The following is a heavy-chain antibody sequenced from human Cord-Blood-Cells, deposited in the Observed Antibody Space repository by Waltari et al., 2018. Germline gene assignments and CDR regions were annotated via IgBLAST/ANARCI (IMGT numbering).Heavy chain of an antibody. Sequence: QVQLQQWGAGLLKPSETLSLTCAVYGGSFSGYYWSWLRQPPGKGLEWIGEINHSGSTNYNPSLKSRVTISVDTSKNQFSLKLSSVTAADTAVYYCARGPLGRGSIPNYFDYWGQGTLVTVSS. CDR2: INHSGST. J-gene: IGHJ4*02. CDR1: GGSFSGYY. V-gene: IGHV4-34*01. CDR3: ARGPLGRGSIPNYFDY. D-gene: IGHD7-27*01.